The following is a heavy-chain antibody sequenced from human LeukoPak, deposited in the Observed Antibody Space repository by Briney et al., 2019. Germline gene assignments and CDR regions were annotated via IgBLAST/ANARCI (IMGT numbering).Heavy chain of an antibody. CDR3: AKPISGSSGWDAFDI. CDR2: ISSSGRTG. V-gene: IGHV3-48*03. Sequence: GGSLRLSCAASGFTISSYERNWIRRAPGKGLEWIGYISSSGRTGYYADSVKGRFTLSRDNAKNSLYLQMNSLRAEDTAVYYCAKPISGSSGWDAFDIWGQGTMVTVSS. CDR1: GFTISSYE. D-gene: IGHD6-19*01. J-gene: IGHJ3*02.